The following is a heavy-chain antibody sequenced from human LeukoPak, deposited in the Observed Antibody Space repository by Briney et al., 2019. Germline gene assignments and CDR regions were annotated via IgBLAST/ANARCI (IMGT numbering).Heavy chain of an antibody. J-gene: IGHJ4*02. CDR1: GGSISSSNYF. D-gene: IGHD2-21*01. CDR2: INYNGRT. V-gene: IGHV4-39*01. CDR3: ARLASCSSSCYFDY. Sequence: SETLSLTCNVFGGSISSSNYFWGWIRQSPEKGLEWIGSINYNGRTYYQSSLKSRAIISIDTSKNQFSLKLGSVTAADTALYYCARLASCSSSCYFDYWGQGSLVIVSS.